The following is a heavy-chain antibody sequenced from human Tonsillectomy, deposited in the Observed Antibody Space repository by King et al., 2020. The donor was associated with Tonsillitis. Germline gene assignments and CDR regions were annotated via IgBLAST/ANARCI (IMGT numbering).Heavy chain of an antibody. CDR1: GGSISNYY. J-gene: IGHJ4*02. CDR3: AGDHDTSAYASFDY. CDR2: ISYSGST. V-gene: IGHV4-59*01. Sequence: QLQESGPGLVKPSETLSLTCTVSGGSISNYYWSWIRQPPGKGLEWIGYISYSGSTNYNPSLKSRVTISLDTSKNQFSLNLSPVTAADPAVYYCAGDHDTSAYASFDYWGQGTLVTVSS. D-gene: IGHD3-22*01.